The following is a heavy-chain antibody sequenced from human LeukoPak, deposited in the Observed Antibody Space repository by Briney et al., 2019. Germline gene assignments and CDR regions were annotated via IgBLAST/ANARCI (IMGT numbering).Heavy chain of an antibody. V-gene: IGHV3-11*01. CDR3: ATDGAGFDT. CDR2: INIGGTNT. Sequence: GGSLRLSCAASGFTFNDHYMSWIRQAPGKGLEWLSYINIGGTNTHYADSVKGRFTISRDNAKKSLYLEMNNLRAEDTAVYYCATDGAGFDTWGQGVLVTVSP. J-gene: IGHJ5*02. CDR1: GFTFNDHY.